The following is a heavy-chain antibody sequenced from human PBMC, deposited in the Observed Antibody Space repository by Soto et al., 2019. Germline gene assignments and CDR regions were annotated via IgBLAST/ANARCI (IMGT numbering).Heavy chain of an antibody. CDR1: GYSFTIYW. Sequence: GESLKISCNGSGYSFTIYWIGWVRQMPGKGLEWMGIIYPGDSDTRYSPSFQGQVTISADKSISTAYLQWSSLKASDTAMYYCARHQDYSNYDGLDYYYGMDVWGQGTTVTVSS. J-gene: IGHJ6*02. D-gene: IGHD4-4*01. CDR2: IYPGDSDT. V-gene: IGHV5-51*01. CDR3: ARHQDYSNYDGLDYYYGMDV.